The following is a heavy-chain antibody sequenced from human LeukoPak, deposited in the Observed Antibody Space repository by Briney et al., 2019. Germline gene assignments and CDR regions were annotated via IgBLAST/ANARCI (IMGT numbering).Heavy chain of an antibody. J-gene: IGHJ5*02. CDR2: INHSGST. D-gene: IGHD2-2*02. CDR3: ARGLSANCSSTSCYTSFTYWFDP. CDR1: GGSFSGYY. Sequence: KSSETLSLTCAVYGGSFSGYYWSWIRRPPGKGLEWIGEINHSGSTNYNPSLKSRVTISVDTSKNQFFLKLSSVTAADTAVYYCARGLSANCSSTSCYTSFTYWFDPWGQGTLVTVSS. V-gene: IGHV4-34*01.